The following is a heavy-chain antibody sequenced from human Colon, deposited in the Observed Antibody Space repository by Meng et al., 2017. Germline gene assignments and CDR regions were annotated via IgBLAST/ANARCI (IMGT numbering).Heavy chain of an antibody. Sequence: QGQRQEWGPGRVKPSGTLSLTCAVSGGSITNDNWWSWVRQPPGKGLEWIGEIFHAGNTNYNPSLKSRVTMSLDKSKNQFSLTLTSVTAADTAVYYCARDFHSTMTVFDSWGQGTLVTVSS. CDR1: GGSITNDNW. J-gene: IGHJ4*02. CDR3: ARDFHSTMTVFDS. D-gene: IGHD3-22*01. CDR2: IFHAGNT. V-gene: IGHV4-4*02.